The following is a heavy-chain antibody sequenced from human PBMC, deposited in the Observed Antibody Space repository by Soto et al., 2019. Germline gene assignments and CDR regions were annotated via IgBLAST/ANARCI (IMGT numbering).Heavy chain of an antibody. D-gene: IGHD6-19*01. CDR3: ARDSSSSSPLDY. CDR2: IYYSWST. CDR1: GGSISSGSYY. Sequence: SETLSLTCTFSGGSISSGSYYWSWIRQHPGKGLEWIGYIYYSWSTYYNPSLKSRVTISVDTSKNQFSLKLSSVTAADTAVSYCARDSSSSSPLDYWGQGTMVTVSS. V-gene: IGHV4-31*03. J-gene: IGHJ4*02.